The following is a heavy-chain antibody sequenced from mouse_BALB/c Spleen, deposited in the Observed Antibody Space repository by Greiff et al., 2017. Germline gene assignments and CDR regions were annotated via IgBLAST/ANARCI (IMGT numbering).Heavy chain of an antibody. CDR3: ARDHAMDY. V-gene: IGHV2-2*01. J-gene: IGHJ4*01. CDR2: IWSGGST. CDR1: GFSLTSYG. Sequence: VKLMESGPGLVQPSQSLSITCTVSGFSLTSYGVHWVRQSPGKGLEWLGVIWSGGSTDYNAAFISRLSISKDNSKSQVFFKMNSLQTDDTARYYCARDHAMDYWGQGTSVTVSS.